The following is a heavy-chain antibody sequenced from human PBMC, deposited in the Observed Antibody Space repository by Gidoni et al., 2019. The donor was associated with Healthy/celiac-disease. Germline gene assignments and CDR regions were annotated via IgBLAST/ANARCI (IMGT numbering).Heavy chain of an antibody. J-gene: IGHJ4*02. D-gene: IGHD3-22*01. CDR1: GFTFSSYA. Sequence: EVQLLESGGGLVQPGGYLRLSCPASGFTFSSYAMSWVRQAPGKGLEGVSAISGSGGSTYYADSVKGRFTISRDNSKNTLYVQMNSLRAEDTAIYYCAKSRAYYYDTSGYWVFDYWGQGTLVTVSS. CDR2: ISGSGGST. V-gene: IGHV3-23*01. CDR3: AKSRAYYYDTSGYWVFDY.